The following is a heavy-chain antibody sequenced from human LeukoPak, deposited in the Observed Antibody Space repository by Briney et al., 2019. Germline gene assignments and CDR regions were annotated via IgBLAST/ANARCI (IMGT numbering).Heavy chain of an antibody. CDR1: GYSFTNYW. CDR3: TVGATTSRDAFDI. J-gene: IGHJ3*02. V-gene: IGHV5-51*01. D-gene: IGHD3-16*01. CDR2: IYPDDSDT. Sequence: GESLKISCKRSGYSFTNYWIVWVRQMPGKGLEWMGIIYPDDSDTRYSPSFRGQVTISADKSISTAYLQWSSLKASDTAMYYCTVGATTSRDAFDIWGQETMVTVSS.